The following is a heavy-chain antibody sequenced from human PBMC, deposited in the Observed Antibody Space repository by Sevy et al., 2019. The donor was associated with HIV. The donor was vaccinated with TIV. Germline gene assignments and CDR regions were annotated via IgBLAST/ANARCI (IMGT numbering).Heavy chain of an antibody. CDR3: AKGDSTFYGMDV. J-gene: IGHJ6*02. D-gene: IGHD6-13*01. CDR1: GFTFGTYA. CDR2: ISGSGGST. Sequence: GWSLRLSCAASGFTFGTYAMSWVRQAPGKGLEWVSAISGSGGSTYYADSLKGRFTISRDNSKNTLYLQMNSLRAEDTAIYYCAKGDSTFYGMDVWGQGTTVTVSS. V-gene: IGHV3-23*01.